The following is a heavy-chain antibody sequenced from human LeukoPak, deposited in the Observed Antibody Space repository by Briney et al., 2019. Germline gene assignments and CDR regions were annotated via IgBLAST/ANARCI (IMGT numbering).Heavy chain of an antibody. V-gene: IGHV3-21*01. CDR1: GFTFSSHN. Sequence: GGSLRLSCAASGFTFSSHNMNWARQAPMKGLEWVSSIGTDGSYIYYADSVQGRFTISRDNAKNSLYLQMNSLTAEDTAVYYCARKMKTGDRVGTFDIWGQGTMVTASS. D-gene: IGHD1-1*01. CDR3: ARKMKTGDRVGTFDI. J-gene: IGHJ3*02. CDR2: IGTDGSYI.